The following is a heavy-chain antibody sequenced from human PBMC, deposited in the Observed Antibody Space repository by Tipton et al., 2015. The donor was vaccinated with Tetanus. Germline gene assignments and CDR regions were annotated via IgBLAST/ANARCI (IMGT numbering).Heavy chain of an antibody. J-gene: IGHJ4*02. D-gene: IGHD2/OR15-2a*01. Sequence: TLSLTCTVSGGSINSGTFYWDWIRQTPGKGLEWIGNIYYNGNTLQNPSLKSRVTMSLDKSKNQFSLKLTSMSVADTATYYCARGTFHAFDFWGQGVQVTVSS. CDR3: ARGTFHAFDF. CDR2: IYYNGNT. V-gene: IGHV4-39*07. CDR1: GGSINSGTFY.